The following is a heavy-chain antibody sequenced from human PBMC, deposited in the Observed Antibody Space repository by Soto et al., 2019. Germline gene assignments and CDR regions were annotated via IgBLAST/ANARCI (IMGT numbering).Heavy chain of an antibody. J-gene: IGHJ4*02. Sequence: QVQLQESRPGLVEPSQTLSLTCTVSGDSISSGYFWSWIRQSPGKGLEWIGHTYNSGTTYNNPSLRSRGTISIDTSRNPFSLRLTSVTAADTAVYYCARGPSADKIDYWGQGTLVTVSS. D-gene: IGHD2-15*01. CDR1: GDSISSGYF. V-gene: IGHV4-30-4*01. CDR3: ARGPSADKIDY. CDR2: TYNSGTT.